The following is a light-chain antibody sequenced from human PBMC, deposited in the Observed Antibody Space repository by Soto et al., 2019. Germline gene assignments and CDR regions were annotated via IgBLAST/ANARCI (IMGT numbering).Light chain of an antibody. V-gene: IGLV2-14*03. J-gene: IGLJ1*01. CDR2: DVN. CDR1: SSDIGAFTF. CDR3: SSYTSSSPHV. Sequence: QSVLTQPASVSGSPGQSITISCTGTSSDIGAFTFVSWYQQHPGKVPKLMIFDVNRRPSGVSDRCSGSKSGNTASLTISGVQAEEEGDYYCSSYTSSSPHVFGSGTKVTVL.